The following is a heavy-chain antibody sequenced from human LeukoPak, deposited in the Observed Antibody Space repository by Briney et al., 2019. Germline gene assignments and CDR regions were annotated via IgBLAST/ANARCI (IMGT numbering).Heavy chain of an antibody. Sequence: SETLSLTCTVSGYSISSGYYWGWIRQPPGKGLEWIGSIYHSGSTNYNPSFKSRVTMSVDTSKNQFSLKLSSVTAADTAVYYCARDRYYYDSSARYFDYWGQGTLVTVSS. CDR1: GYSISSGYY. V-gene: IGHV4-38-2*02. J-gene: IGHJ4*02. D-gene: IGHD3-22*01. CDR3: ARDRYYYDSSARYFDY. CDR2: IYHSGST.